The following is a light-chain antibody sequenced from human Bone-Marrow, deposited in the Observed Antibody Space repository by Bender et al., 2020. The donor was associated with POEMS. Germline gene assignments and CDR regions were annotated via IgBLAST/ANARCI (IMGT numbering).Light chain of an antibody. CDR3: QAWDITAWV. V-gene: IGLV3-1*01. J-gene: IGLJ2*01. CDR1: TLGDRF. Sequence: SYDLTQPPSVSVSPGQTATISCSGDTLGDRFVSWYQQRPGQSPVLVIYRDVQRPSGFPDRFPGSSSVNTATLTITETQAMDEAVYYCQAWDITAWVFGGGTTLTVL. CDR2: RDV.